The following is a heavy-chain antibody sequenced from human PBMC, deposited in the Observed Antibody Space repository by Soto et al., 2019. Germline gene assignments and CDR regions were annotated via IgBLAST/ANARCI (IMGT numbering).Heavy chain of an antibody. CDR2: ISYDGSNK. CDR3: AKDLDYDFWSGYYVSYYYYGMDV. J-gene: IGHJ6*02. D-gene: IGHD3-3*01. V-gene: IGHV3-30*18. CDR1: GFPFSSYG. Sequence: GGSLSLSCAASGFPFSSYGMHWVRPAPGKGLEWVAVISYDGSNKYYADSVKGRFTISRDNSKNTLYLQMNSLRAEDTAVYYCAKDLDYDFWSGYYVSYYYYGMDVWGQGTTVTFPS.